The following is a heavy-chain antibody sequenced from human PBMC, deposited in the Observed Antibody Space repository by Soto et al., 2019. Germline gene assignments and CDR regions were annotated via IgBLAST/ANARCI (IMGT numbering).Heavy chain of an antibody. V-gene: IGHV3-7*03. J-gene: IGHJ4*02. Sequence: GGSLRLSCAASGFTLSNYWMSWVRQAPGKGLEWVANINQDGSQKFYLDSVEGRFTISRDNARNSLYLQMNSLRAEDTAIYYCARTYCSSSSCYIDFWGQGILVTVSS. CDR3: ARTYCSSSSCYIDF. D-gene: IGHD2-2*02. CDR2: INQDGSQK. CDR1: GFTLSNYW.